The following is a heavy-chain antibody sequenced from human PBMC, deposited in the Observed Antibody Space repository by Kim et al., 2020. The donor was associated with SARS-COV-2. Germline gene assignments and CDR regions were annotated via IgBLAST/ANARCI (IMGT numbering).Heavy chain of an antibody. V-gene: IGHV1-69*04. CDR2: IIPVLGLA. D-gene: IGHD2-2*03. J-gene: IGHJ4*02. CDR1: GGTFSSYG. Sequence: SVKVSCKASGGTFSSYGVSWVRQAPGQGLQWMGRIIPVLGLANYAQLFQGRVAITADKSATIVYMELTTLKSEDTAIYYCARDKSWINDYWGQGTLVTVSS. CDR3: ARDKSWINDY.